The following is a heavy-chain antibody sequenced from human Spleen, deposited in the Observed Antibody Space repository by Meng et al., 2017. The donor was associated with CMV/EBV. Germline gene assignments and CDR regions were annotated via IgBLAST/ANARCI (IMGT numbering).Heavy chain of an antibody. J-gene: IGHJ4*02. CDR2: ISWNSGSI. CDR1: GFTFDDYA. Sequence: GGSLRLSCAASGFTFDDYAMHWVRQAPGKGLEWVSGISWNSGSIGYADSVKGRFTISRDNAKNSLYLRMDSLRAEDTAVYYCAKGQFFYESGGYLILDSWGQGALVTVSS. V-gene: IGHV3-9*01. CDR3: AKGQFFYESGGYLILDS. D-gene: IGHD3-22*01.